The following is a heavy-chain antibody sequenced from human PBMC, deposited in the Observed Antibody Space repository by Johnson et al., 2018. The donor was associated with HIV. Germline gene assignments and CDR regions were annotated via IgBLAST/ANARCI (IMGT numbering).Heavy chain of an antibody. CDR2: INWNGGST. CDR1: GFTFDDYG. J-gene: IGHJ3*02. CDR3: TTVGGILGTYAFDI. Sequence: VQLVESGGGLVKPGGSLRLSCAASGFTFDDYGMSWVRPAPGKGLEWVSGINWNGGSTGYADSVKGRFTISRDNAKNSLYLQMNSLQTEDTALYYVTTVGGILGTYAFDIWGQGTMVTVSS. D-gene: IGHD2-8*02. V-gene: IGHV3-20*04.